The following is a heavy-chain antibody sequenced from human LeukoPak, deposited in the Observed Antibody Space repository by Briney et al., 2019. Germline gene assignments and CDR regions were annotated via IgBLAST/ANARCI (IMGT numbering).Heavy chain of an antibody. CDR2: IHNSGTT. J-gene: IGHJ4*02. Sequence: SETLSLTCTVSGTSISTYYWSWIRQPPGKGLEWIGYIHNSGTTKYNPSLKSRVSISVDTSKNQFSLNLNSVTAADTAVYYCATSGYTYGHDYWGQGTLVTVSS. D-gene: IGHD5-18*01. CDR1: GTSISTYY. V-gene: IGHV4-59*01. CDR3: ATSGYTYGHDY.